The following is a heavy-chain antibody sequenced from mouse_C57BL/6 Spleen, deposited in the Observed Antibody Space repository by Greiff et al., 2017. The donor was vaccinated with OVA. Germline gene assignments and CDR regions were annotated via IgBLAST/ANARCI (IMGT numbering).Heavy chain of an antibody. J-gene: IGHJ4*01. D-gene: IGHD3-1*01. CDR2: INPSTGGT. V-gene: IGHV1-42*01. CDR3: ARDGSRGAMDY. Sequence: EVQLQQSGPELVKPGASVKISCKASGYSFTGYYMNWVKQSPEKSLEWIGEINPSTGGTTYNQKFKAKAPLTVDKSASTAYMQLKSLTSEDSAVDYCARDGSRGAMDYWGQGTSATVSS. CDR1: GYSFTGYY.